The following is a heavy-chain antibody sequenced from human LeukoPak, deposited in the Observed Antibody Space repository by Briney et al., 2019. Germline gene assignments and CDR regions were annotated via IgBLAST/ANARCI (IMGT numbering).Heavy chain of an antibody. V-gene: IGHV4-38-2*02. D-gene: IGHD6-19*01. CDR2: IYHSGNT. Sequence: SETLSLTRAVSGYSISSGFYWGWIRQPPGKGLEWIGSIYHSGNTYYNPSLKSRVTISVDTSMNQFSLKLSSVTAADTAVYYCARDGYSSGWSFSYWGQGTLVTVSS. CDR1: GYSISSGFY. CDR3: ARDGYSSGWSFSY. J-gene: IGHJ4*02.